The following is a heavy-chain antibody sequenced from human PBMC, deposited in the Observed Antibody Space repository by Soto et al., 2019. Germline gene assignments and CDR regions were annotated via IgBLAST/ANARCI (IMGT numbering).Heavy chain of an antibody. CDR2: IYHSGST. CDR1: GYSISSGYY. Sequence: SETLSLTCAVSGYSISSGYYWGWIRQPPGKGLEWIGSIYHSGSTYYNPSLKSRVTISVDTSKNQFYLKLSSVTAADTAVYYCARDEGYSGSYGALYYYGMDVGGQGTTVTVSS. V-gene: IGHV4-38-2*02. J-gene: IGHJ6*02. D-gene: IGHD1-26*01. CDR3: ARDEGYSGSYGALYYYGMDV.